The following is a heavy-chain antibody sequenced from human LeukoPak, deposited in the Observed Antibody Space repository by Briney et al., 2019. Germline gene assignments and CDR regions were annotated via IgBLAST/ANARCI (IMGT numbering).Heavy chain of an antibody. Sequence: GGSLRLSCAASGFTFSSYSMNWVRQAPGKGLEWVSYISSSSSTIYYADSVKGRFTISRDNAKNSLYLQMNSLRAEDTAVYYCARDGRDDAFDIWGQGTMVTVSS. V-gene: IGHV3-48*01. CDR1: GFTFSSYS. CDR3: ARDGRDDAFDI. CDR2: ISSSSSTI. J-gene: IGHJ3*02.